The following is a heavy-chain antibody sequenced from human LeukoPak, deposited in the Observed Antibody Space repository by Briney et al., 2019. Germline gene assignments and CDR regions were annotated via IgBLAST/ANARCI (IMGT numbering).Heavy chain of an antibody. CDR2: MNPNSGNT. Sequence: ASVKVSCKASGYTFTSYDINWVRQATGQGLEWMGWMNPNSGNTGYAQKLQGRVTMTTDTSTSTAYMELRSLRSDDTAVYYCARDEGDYLDYWGQGTLVTVSS. J-gene: IGHJ4*02. V-gene: IGHV1-8*02. CDR1: GYTFTSYD. CDR3: ARDEGDYLDY.